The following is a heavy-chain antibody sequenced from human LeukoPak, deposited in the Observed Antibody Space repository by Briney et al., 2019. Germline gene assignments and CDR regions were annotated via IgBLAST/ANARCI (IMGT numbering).Heavy chain of an antibody. D-gene: IGHD3-9*01. V-gene: IGHV3-11*01. CDR2: ITDSGNTI. CDR1: GFTFSDYN. Sequence: PGGSLRLSCAASGFTFSDYNMNWVREAPGKGLEWVSYITDSGNTIHYADSVKGRFTISRDNAKNSLYLQMNSLRAEDTAVYYCARSIGLTGGGVDVWGQGTTVTVSS. CDR3: ARSIGLTGGGVDV. J-gene: IGHJ6*02.